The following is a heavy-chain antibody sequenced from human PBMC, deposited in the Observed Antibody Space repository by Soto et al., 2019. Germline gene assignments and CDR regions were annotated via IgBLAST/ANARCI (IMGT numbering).Heavy chain of an antibody. D-gene: IGHD2-2*01. Sequence: QVQLVQSGAEVKKPGSSVKVSCKASGGTFSSFAISWVRQAPGQGLEWMGGIIPIFGKANYAQKFQGRVTITADESTSTGYMELSSLKSEDTAVYYCARGSGRPAAMHRLGYWGQGTLVTVSS. CDR2: IIPIFGKA. CDR1: GGTFSSFA. J-gene: IGHJ4*02. CDR3: ARGSGRPAAMHRLGY. V-gene: IGHV1-69*12.